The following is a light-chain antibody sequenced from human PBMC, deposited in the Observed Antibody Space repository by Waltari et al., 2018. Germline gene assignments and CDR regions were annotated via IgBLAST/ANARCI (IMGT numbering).Light chain of an antibody. J-gene: IGLJ1*01. CDR2: DVS. CDR1: SSDVGAYNY. CDR3: SSFTTSAIYV. V-gene: IGLV2-14*03. Sequence: QSALTQPASVSGSPGQSITISCTGTSSDVGAYNYVSWHQQHPGKAPKHMIYDVSKRHSGVSALFSGSKSGNTASLTISGLQAEDEADYYCSSFTTSAIYVFGSVTKVTVL.